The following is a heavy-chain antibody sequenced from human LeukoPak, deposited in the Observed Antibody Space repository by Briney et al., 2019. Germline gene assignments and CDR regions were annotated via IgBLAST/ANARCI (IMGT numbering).Heavy chain of an antibody. Sequence: SETLSLTCAVYGGSFSGYYWSWIRQPPGKGLEWIGEINHSGSTYYNPSLKSRVTISVDTSKNQFSLKLSSVTAADTAVYYCASVVPAKYYMDVWGKGTTVTISS. V-gene: IGHV4-34*01. J-gene: IGHJ6*03. D-gene: IGHD2-2*01. CDR2: INHSGST. CDR3: ASVVPAKYYMDV. CDR1: GGSFSGYY.